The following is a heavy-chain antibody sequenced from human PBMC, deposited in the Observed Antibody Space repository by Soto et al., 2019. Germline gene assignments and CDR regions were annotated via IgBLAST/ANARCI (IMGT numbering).Heavy chain of an antibody. CDR3: ARQSHYYDSNYFDY. V-gene: IGHV4-39*01. Sequence: PSETLSLTCTVSGGSISSSSYYWGWIRQPPGKGLEWIGSIYYSGSTYYNPSLKSRVTISVDTSKNQFSLKLSSVTAADTAVYYCARQSHYYDSNYFDYWGQGTLVTVSS. J-gene: IGHJ4*02. D-gene: IGHD3-22*01. CDR2: IYYSGST. CDR1: GGSISSSSYY.